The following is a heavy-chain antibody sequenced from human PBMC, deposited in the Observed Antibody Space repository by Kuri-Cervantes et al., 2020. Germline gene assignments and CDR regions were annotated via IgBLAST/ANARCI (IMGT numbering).Heavy chain of an antibody. J-gene: IGHJ4*02. CDR1: GFTFSTYS. CDR3: ATDSRRFGY. V-gene: IGHV3-23*01. CDR2: MSGSGTTT. Sequence: GGSLRLSCAASGFTFSTYSINWVRQAPGKGLEWVSVMSGSGTTTYYADSVKGRFTISRDNSKNTLYLQMNSLRAEDTAVYYCATDSRRFGYWGQGTLVTVSS.